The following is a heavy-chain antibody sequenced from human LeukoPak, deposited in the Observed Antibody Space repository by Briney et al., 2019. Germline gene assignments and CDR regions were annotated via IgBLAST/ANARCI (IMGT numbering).Heavy chain of an antibody. D-gene: IGHD2-21*01. CDR3: AKEFDGGECPACTVDY. CDR2: ISYDGSNK. J-gene: IGHJ4*02. V-gene: IGHV3-30*18. CDR1: GVTFSSYG. Sequence: VGSLRLSCAASGVTFSSYGMHWVRQAPGKGLGWGADISYDGSNKYYADSVKGRFTISRDNSKNTLYLQMNSLRAEDTAVYYCAKEFDGGECPACTVDYWGQGTLVTVSS.